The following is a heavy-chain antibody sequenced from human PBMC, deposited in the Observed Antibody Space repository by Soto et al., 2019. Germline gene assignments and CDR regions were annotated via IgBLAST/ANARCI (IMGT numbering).Heavy chain of an antibody. CDR3: GREGGHLTWFDP. J-gene: IGHJ5*01. V-gene: IGHV3-48*01. Sequence: EVQLVESGGGLVQPGGSLRLSCAASGFTFSSYSMNWVRQAPGKGLEWVSYISSSSSTIYYADSVKGRFTISRDNAKNSLYRQMTALRAGATACNSCGREGGHLTWFDPWGKEPWSPSPQ. CDR1: GFTFSSYS. CDR2: ISSSSSTI. D-gene: IGHD3-16*01.